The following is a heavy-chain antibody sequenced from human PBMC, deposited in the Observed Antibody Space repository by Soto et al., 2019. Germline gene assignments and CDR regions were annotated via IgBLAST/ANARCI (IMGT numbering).Heavy chain of an antibody. CDR3: ARGFGEVIRGSYYFDY. CDR2: IYPGDSDT. J-gene: IGHJ4*02. Sequence: GESMKISCKGSGYSFTSYWIGWVRQMPGKGLEWMGIIYPGDSDTRYSPSFQGQVTISADKSISTAYLQWSSLKASDTAMYYCARGFGEVIRGSYYFDYWGQGTLVTLSS. V-gene: IGHV5-51*01. CDR1: GYSFTSYW. D-gene: IGHD3-16*02.